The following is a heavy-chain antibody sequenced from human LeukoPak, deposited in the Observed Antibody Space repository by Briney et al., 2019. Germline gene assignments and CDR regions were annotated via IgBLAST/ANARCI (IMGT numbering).Heavy chain of an antibody. CDR1: GGSISSSSYY. D-gene: IGHD6-13*01. V-gene: IGHV4-39*01. CDR2: IYYSGST. Sequence: SETLSLTRTVSGGSISSSSYYWGWIRQPPGKGLEWIGSIYYSGSTYYNPSLKSRVTISVDTSKNQFSLKLSSVTAADTAVYYCARHGYSSSWTFDYWGQGTLVTVSS. J-gene: IGHJ4*02. CDR3: ARHGYSSSWTFDY.